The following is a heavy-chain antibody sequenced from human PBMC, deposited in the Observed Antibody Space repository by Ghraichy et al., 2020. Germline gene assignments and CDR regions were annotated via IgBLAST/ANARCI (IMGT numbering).Heavy chain of an antibody. D-gene: IGHD2-2*01. CDR2: ISWNSGSI. V-gene: IGHV3-9*01. CDR1: GFTFDDYA. Sequence: GGSLRLSCAASGFTFDDYAMHWVRQAPGKGLEWVSGISWNSGSIGYADSVKGRFTISRDNAKNSLYLQMNSLRAEDTALYYCAKAVVPAALDYWGQGTLVTVSS. CDR3: AKAVVPAALDY. J-gene: IGHJ4*02.